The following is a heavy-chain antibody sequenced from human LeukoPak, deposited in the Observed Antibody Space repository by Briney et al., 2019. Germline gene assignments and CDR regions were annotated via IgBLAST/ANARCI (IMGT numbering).Heavy chain of an antibody. Sequence: TPSETLSLTCAVYGGSFSDYYWGWIRQTPGKGLEWIGNIFYSGGTYYSPSLTSRVTISLDTSRNQFSLKLNSVTAADTAVYYCAKSNGYGLVDIWGQGTMVTVSS. CDR1: GGSFSDYY. D-gene: IGHD3-10*01. V-gene: IGHV4-34*12. CDR2: IFYSGGT. CDR3: AKSNGYGLVDI. J-gene: IGHJ3*02.